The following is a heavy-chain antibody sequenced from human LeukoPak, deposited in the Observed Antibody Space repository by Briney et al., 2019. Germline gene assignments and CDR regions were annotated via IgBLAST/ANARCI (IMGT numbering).Heavy chain of an antibody. D-gene: IGHD5-18*01. V-gene: IGHV1-2*06. J-gene: IGHJ4*02. CDR1: GYTFTGYY. CDR3: ARVYSYDYYFDY. Sequence: ASVKVSRKASGYTFTGYYMHWVRQAPGQGLEWMGRINPNSGGTNYAQKFQGRVTMTRDTSISTAYMELSRLRSDDTAVYYCARVYSYDYYFDYWGQGTLVTVSS. CDR2: INPNSGGT.